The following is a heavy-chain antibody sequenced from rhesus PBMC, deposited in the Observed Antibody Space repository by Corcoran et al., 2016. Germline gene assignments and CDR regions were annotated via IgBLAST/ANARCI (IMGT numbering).Heavy chain of an antibody. CDR2: IYGNSAIT. Sequence: QVQLQPWGEGLVKPSKTLSLTCAVYGGSIRGYYYWSWIRQPPGKGLAWIGYIYGNSAITNYNPSLKNRVTISKDTSKNQCYLKLSSVTAADTAVYYGARGEGSGWSIAFDFWGQGLRVTVSS. J-gene: IGHJ3*01. CDR1: GGSIRGYYY. D-gene: IGHD6S26*01. V-gene: IGHV4-73*01. CDR3: ARGEGSGWSIAFDF.